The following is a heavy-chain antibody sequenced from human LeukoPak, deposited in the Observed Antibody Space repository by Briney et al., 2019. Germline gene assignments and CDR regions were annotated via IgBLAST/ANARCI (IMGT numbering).Heavy chain of an antibody. J-gene: IGHJ4*02. Sequence: ASVKVSCKASGYTFTDSYMHWVRQAPGQGLEWMGWINPNSGGTNYAQKFQGRVTMTRDTSISTAYMELSRLRSDDTAVYYCARHRITMVRGVDFGFDYWGQGTLVTVSS. D-gene: IGHD3-10*01. CDR1: GYTFTDSY. CDR3: ARHRITMVRGVDFGFDY. V-gene: IGHV1-2*02. CDR2: INPNSGGT.